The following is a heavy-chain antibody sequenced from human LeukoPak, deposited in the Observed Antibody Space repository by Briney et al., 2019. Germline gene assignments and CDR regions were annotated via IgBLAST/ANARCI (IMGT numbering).Heavy chain of an antibody. D-gene: IGHD6-13*01. J-gene: IGHJ4*02. CDR1: GYTFTSYG. CDR3: GRGPLGSSRYKVYF. CDR2: ISAYNGNT. V-gene: IGHV1-18*01. Sequence: GASVRVSCKASGYTFTSYGISWVRQAPGQGLEWMGWISAYNGNTVYAQKLQGRVTMTTDTSTSTAYMELRSLRFDDTAVYYCGRGPLGSSRYKVYFWGQGTLVTVFS.